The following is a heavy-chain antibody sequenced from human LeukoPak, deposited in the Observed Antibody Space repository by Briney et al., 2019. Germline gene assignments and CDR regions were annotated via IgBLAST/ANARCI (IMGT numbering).Heavy chain of an antibody. CDR3: ARVAAGNYLDY. J-gene: IGHJ4*02. CDR2: IFSGGST. Sequence: GGSLTLSCAASGFTVSSNYMNWVRQPPGKGLEWVSIIFSGGSTYYPDSVKARFTISRDNSKNTLYLQMNSRRAEDTAVYYCARVAAGNYLDYWGQGTLVTVSS. V-gene: IGHV3-53*01. CDR1: GFTVSSNY.